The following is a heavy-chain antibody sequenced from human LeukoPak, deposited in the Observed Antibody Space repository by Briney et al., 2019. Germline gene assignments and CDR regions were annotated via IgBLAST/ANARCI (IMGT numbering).Heavy chain of an antibody. V-gene: IGHV4-39*01. CDR2: IYYSGST. D-gene: IGHD6-13*01. Sequence: SETLSLTCTVSGGSISSSSYYWGWIRQPPGKGLEWIGSIYYSGSTYYNPSLKSRVTISVDTSKNQFSLKLSSVTAADTAVYYCAGPHYRRERAAVTQPFVYWGQGTLVTVSS. J-gene: IGHJ4*02. CDR3: AGPHYRRERAAVTQPFVY. CDR1: GGSISSSSYY.